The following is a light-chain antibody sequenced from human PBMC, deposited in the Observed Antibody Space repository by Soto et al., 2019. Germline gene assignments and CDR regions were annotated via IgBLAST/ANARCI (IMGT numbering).Light chain of an antibody. V-gene: IGLV2-14*01. CDR2: DVR. Sequence: QYALTQPACVSGAPGQSFTMSCTGTSSDVGGYNYVSWYQQHPGKAPKLMIYDVRNRPSGVSNRFSGSKSVNTASLTISGLQAEDEADYYCSSYTTVSTYVFGTGTKVTVL. CDR1: SSDVGGYNY. J-gene: IGLJ1*01. CDR3: SSYTTVSTYV.